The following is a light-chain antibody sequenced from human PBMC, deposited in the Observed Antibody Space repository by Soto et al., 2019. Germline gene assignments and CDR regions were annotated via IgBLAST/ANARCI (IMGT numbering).Light chain of an antibody. V-gene: IGLV2-14*01. CDR2: DVS. J-gene: IGLJ1*01. CDR1: SRDVGGYNY. Sequence: SVLTQPSPLSGSPGQSITISCTGNSRDVGGYNYVSWYQQHPGKAPKFMIYDVSNRPSGVSNRFSGSKSGNTASLTISGLQAEDEADYYCSSYTTSNTRQIVFGTGTKVTVL. CDR3: SSYTTSNTRQIV.